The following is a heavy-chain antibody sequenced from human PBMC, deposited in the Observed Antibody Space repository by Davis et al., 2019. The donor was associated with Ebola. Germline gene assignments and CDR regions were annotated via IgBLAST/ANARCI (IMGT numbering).Heavy chain of an antibody. D-gene: IGHD3-16*01. CDR1: GGSISSSSYY. CDR3: ARDNFGGGGVMFERWFDP. V-gene: IGHV4-39*07. CDR2: IYYSGST. J-gene: IGHJ5*02. Sequence: SETLSLTCTVSGGSISSSSYYWGWIRQPPGKGLEWIGSIYYSGSTYYNPSLKIRVTISLDTSKNQFSLKLSSLTAADTAVYYCARDNFGGGGVMFERWFDPWGQGTLVTVSS.